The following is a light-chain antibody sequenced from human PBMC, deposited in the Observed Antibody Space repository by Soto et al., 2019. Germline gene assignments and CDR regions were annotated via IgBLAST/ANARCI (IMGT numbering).Light chain of an antibody. J-gene: IGLJ3*02. V-gene: IGLV2-8*01. Sequence: QSALTQPASVSGSPGQSITISCTGTSSDVGGYNYVSWYQQHPGKAPKLMIYDVTKRPSGVPDRFSGSKSGNTASLTVSGLQAEDEADYYCSSYAASNNFYFVFGGGTKLTVL. CDR3: SSYAASNNFYFV. CDR1: SSDVGGYNY. CDR2: DVT.